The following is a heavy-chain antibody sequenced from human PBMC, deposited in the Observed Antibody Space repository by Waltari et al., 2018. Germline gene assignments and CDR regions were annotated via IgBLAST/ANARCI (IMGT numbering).Heavy chain of an antibody. CDR1: GGSISSTTYY. V-gene: IGHV4-39*07. J-gene: IGHJ4*02. Sequence: QLQLQESGPRLVRPSETLSLTCTVSGGSISSTTYYWAWIRQTPGKGLEWIGYIHYSGNTYDNPSLRGRVTISVDTSKNHFSLNLRSVTAADTAVYYCARRVVTTGGVDYWGQGTLVTVSS. CDR2: IHYSGNT. CDR3: ARRVVTTGGVDY. D-gene: IGHD2-21*02.